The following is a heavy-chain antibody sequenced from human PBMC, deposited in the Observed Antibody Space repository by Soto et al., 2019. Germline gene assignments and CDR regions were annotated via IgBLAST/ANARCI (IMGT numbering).Heavy chain of an antibody. CDR1: GYTFTSYY. Sequence: ASVKVSCKASGYTFTSYYMHWVRQAPGQGLEWMGIINPSGGSTSYAQKFQGRVTMTRDTSTSTVYMDLSSLRSEDTAVYYCARESGDIVVVVAATQAHFDYWGQGTLVTVSS. J-gene: IGHJ4*02. CDR3: ARESGDIVVVVAATQAHFDY. V-gene: IGHV1-46*01. CDR2: INPSGGST. D-gene: IGHD2-15*01.